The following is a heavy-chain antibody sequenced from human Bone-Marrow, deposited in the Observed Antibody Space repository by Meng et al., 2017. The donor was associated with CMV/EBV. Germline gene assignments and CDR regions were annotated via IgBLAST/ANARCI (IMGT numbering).Heavy chain of an antibody. CDR1: GGSISSYY. CDR3: AREGFSYNWKSWFDP. V-gene: IGHV4-59*01. CDR2: IYYSGST. J-gene: IGHJ5*02. D-gene: IGHD1-20*01. Sequence: SETLSLTCTVSGGSISSYYWSWIRQPPGKGLEWIGYIYYSGSTNYNPSLKSRVTISVDTSKNQFSLKLSSVTAADTAVYYCAREGFSYNWKSWFDPWGQGTLVTVSS.